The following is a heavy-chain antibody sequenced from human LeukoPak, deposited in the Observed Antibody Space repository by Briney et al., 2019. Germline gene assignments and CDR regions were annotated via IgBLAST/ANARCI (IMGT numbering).Heavy chain of an antibody. CDR2: ISAYNGNT. D-gene: IGHD3-10*01. V-gene: IGHV1-18*01. CDR1: GYTFTSYG. Sequence: ASVKASCKASGYTFTSYGISWVRQAPGQGLEWMGWISAYNGNTNYAQKLQGRVTMTTDTSTSTAYMELRSLRSDDTAVYYCARGTITMVRGVRDDAFDIWGQGTMVTVSS. CDR3: ARGTITMVRGVRDDAFDI. J-gene: IGHJ3*02.